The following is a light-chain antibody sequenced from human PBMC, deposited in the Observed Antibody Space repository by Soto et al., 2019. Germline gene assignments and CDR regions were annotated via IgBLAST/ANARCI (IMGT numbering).Light chain of an antibody. V-gene: IGKV1-12*01. CDR1: QVISSW. J-gene: IGKJ2*01. Sequence: DIQMTQSPSSVSASVGDRVTITCRATQVISSWLAWYQQKPGKAPKLLIYATSNLQSGVPSRFSGSGSGTDFTLTITSLQPEDFANYYCQQANSFPYTFGQGTKLEIK. CDR2: ATS. CDR3: QQANSFPYT.